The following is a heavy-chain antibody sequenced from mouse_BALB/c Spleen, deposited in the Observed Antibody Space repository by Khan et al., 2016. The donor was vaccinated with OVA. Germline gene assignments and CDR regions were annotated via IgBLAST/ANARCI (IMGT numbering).Heavy chain of an antibody. CDR2: INTYTGEP. Sequence: QIQLVQSGPELKKPGETVKISCKASGYTFTNYGMNWVKQAPGKGLKWMGWINTYTGEPTYADDFKGRFAFSLETSASTAYLQINNLKNEETATYFCARDWDEGYAMDYWGQGTSVTVSS. CDR1: GYTFTNYG. J-gene: IGHJ4*01. D-gene: IGHD4-1*01. V-gene: IGHV9-3-1*01. CDR3: ARDWDEGYAMDY.